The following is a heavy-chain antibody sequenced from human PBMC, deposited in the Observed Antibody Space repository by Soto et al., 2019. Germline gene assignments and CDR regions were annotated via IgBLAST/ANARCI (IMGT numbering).Heavy chain of an antibody. V-gene: IGHV3-13*01. J-gene: IGHJ6*02. CDR2: IGTAGDT. D-gene: IGHD2-2*01. Sequence: EEQLVESGGNLVQPGGSLRLSCAASGFTFSSYDMHWVRQATGKGLEWVSAIGTAGDTYYSGSVKGRFSVSRENVKNSLYLRMNSLRAGDTAVYYCARGGDCSKTSCYWARLYYGLDVWGQGTTVTVSS. CDR1: GFTFSSYD. CDR3: ARGGDCSKTSCYWARLYYGLDV.